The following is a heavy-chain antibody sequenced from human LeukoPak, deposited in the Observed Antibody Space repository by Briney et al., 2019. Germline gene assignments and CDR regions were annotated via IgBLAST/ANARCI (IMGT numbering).Heavy chain of an antibody. Sequence: PGGSLRLSCAASGFTFSSYGMHWVRQAPGKGLEWVAXXXXXXXNKYYADSVKGRFTISRDNSKNTLYLQMNSLRAEDTAVYYXXXXXXFVVVPXAXXXAFDIWGQGTMVTVSS. CDR2: XXXXXXNK. V-gene: IGHV3-30*02. D-gene: IGHD2-2*01. CDR1: GFTFSSYG. J-gene: IGHJ3*02. CDR3: XXXXXFVVVPXAXXXAFDI.